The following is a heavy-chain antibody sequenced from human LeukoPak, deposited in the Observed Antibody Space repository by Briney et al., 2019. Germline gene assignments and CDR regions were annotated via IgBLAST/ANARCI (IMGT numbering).Heavy chain of an antibody. CDR3: ARGPEWLRSRFDY. J-gene: IGHJ4*02. CDR2: IYYSGST. CDR1: GGSISSSSYY. Sequence: PSETLSLTCTVSGGSISSSSYYWGWIRQPPGKGLEWIGSIYYSGSTYYNPSLKSRVAISVDTSKNQFSLKLSSVTAADTAVYYCARGPEWLRSRFDYWGQGTLVTVSS. V-gene: IGHV4-39*07. D-gene: IGHD5-12*01.